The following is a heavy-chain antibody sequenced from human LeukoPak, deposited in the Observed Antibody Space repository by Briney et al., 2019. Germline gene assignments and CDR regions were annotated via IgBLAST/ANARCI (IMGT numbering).Heavy chain of an antibody. Sequence: ETLSLTCTVSGGSISSSSYYWGWIRQPPGKGLEWVSVIYSGGSTYYADSVKGRFTISRDNSKNTLYLQMNSLRAEDTAVYYCARGLSSGSYYRTTDYYGMDVWGQGTTVTVSS. V-gene: IGHV3-53*01. CDR3: ARGLSSGSYYRTTDYYGMDV. CDR1: GGSISSSSYY. CDR2: IYSGGST. D-gene: IGHD3-10*02. J-gene: IGHJ6*02.